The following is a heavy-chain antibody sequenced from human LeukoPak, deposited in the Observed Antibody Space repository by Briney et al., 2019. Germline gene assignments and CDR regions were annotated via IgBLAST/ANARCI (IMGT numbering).Heavy chain of an antibody. Sequence: GASVKVSCKASGGTFSSYAISWVRQAPGQGLEWMGGTIPIFGIANYAQKFQGRVTITADESTSTAYMELSSLRSEDTAVYYCAGGVNYDYVWGSYRGIYYFDYWGQGTLVTVSS. CDR1: GGTFSSYA. V-gene: IGHV1-69*01. D-gene: IGHD3-16*02. J-gene: IGHJ4*02. CDR3: AGGVNYDYVWGSYRGIYYFDY. CDR2: TIPIFGIA.